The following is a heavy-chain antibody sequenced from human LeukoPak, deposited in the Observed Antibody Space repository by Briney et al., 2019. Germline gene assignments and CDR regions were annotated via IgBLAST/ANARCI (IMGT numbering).Heavy chain of an antibody. D-gene: IGHD6-19*01. CDR2: ISYDGSNK. CDR3: ARDRGYSSGWSRPFDY. CDR1: GFTFSSYA. V-gene: IGHV3-30-3*01. J-gene: IGHJ4*02. Sequence: PGGSLRLSCAASGFTFSSYAMHWVRQAPGKGLEWVAVISYDGSNKYYADSVKGRFTISRNNSKNTLYLQMNSLRAEDTAVYYCARDRGYSSGWSRPFDYWGQGTLVTVSS.